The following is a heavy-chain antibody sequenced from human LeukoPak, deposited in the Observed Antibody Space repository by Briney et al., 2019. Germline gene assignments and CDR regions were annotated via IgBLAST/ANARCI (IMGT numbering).Heavy chain of an antibody. Sequence: PGGSLRLSCAASGFTVSSNYMSWVRQAPGKGLECVSVIYSGGSTYYADSVKGRFTISRDNSMNTLYLQMDSLRAEDAAVYYCARPAFVAAAGPRDYWGQGTLVTVSS. D-gene: IGHD6-13*01. CDR2: IYSGGST. CDR3: ARPAFVAAAGPRDY. CDR1: GFTVSSNY. J-gene: IGHJ4*02. V-gene: IGHV3-53*01.